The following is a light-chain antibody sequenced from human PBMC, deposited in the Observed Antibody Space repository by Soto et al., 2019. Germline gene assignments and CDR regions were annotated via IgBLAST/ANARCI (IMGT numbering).Light chain of an antibody. Sequence: EIVLTQSPATLSVSPGERATLSCKASQSVSRDLAWYQQKPGQAPRLLIYGASTRAPSIPARFSGSGSGTDFTRTISSLQSEDFVVYYCQQYDKWPTWTFGQGTKVDIK. V-gene: IGKV3-15*01. J-gene: IGKJ1*01. CDR1: QSVSRD. CDR3: QQYDKWPTWT. CDR2: GAS.